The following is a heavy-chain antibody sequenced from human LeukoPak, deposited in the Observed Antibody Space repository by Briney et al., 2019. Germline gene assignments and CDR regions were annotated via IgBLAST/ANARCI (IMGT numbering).Heavy chain of an antibody. CDR3: ARDYYYDSSGTYWYFDL. CDR1: GFTFSSYS. D-gene: IGHD3-22*01. CDR2: ISSSSSYI. Sequence: GGSLRLSCAASGFTFSSYSMNWVRQAPGKGLEWVSSISSSSSYIYYADSVKGRFTISRDNAKNSLYLQMNSLRAEDTAVYYCARDYYYDSSGTYWYFDLWGRGTLVTASS. V-gene: IGHV3-21*01. J-gene: IGHJ2*01.